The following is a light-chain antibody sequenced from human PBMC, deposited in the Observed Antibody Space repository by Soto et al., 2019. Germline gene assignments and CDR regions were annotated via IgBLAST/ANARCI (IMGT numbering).Light chain of an antibody. Sequence: DIQMTQSPSSLSASVGDRVTITCRASQSISNYLNWYQQKPGKAPKLLIYAASSLQSGVPSRFSGSGSGTDFTHTISSLQPEDVATYSCQQSYSTPRTFGQGTKVEIK. V-gene: IGKV1-39*01. CDR2: AAS. CDR3: QQSYSTPRT. CDR1: QSISNY. J-gene: IGKJ1*01.